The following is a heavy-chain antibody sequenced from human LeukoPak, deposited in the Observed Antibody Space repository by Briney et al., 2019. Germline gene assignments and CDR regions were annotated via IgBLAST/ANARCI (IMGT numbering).Heavy chain of an antibody. D-gene: IGHD3-10*01. J-gene: IGHJ4*02. CDR2: ISSSSSTI. CDR3: ARGVYYYGSGSYYNPPYFDY. V-gene: IGHV3-48*04. Sequence: GGSLRLSCAASGFTFSSYSMNWVRQAPGEGLEWVSYISSSSSTIYYADSVKGRFTISRDNAKNSLYLQMNSLRAEDTAVYYCARGVYYYGSGSYYNPPYFDYWGQGILVTVSS. CDR1: GFTFSSYS.